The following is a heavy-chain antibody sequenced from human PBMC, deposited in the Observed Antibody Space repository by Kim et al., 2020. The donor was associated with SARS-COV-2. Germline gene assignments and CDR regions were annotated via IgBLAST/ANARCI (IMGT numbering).Heavy chain of an antibody. J-gene: IGHJ4*02. CDR2: ISYDGSNK. CDR1: GFTFSSYG. D-gene: IGHD6-13*01. Sequence: GGSLRLSCAASGFTFSSYGMHWVRQAPGKGLEWVAGISYDGSNKYYGDSVKGRFTISRDNSKNTLYLQMNSLRAEDTAVYYCAKDKFTNLKIHSSSWLRTSSFAYWGQGALVTASP. V-gene: IGHV3-30*18. CDR3: AKDKFTNLKIHSSSWLRTSSFAY.